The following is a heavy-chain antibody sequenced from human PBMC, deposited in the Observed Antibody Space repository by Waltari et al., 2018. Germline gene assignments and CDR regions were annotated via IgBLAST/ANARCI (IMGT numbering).Heavy chain of an antibody. CDR3: VRDMFGPLDY. J-gene: IGHJ4*02. CDR1: GFTLSDFW. Sequence: EVQLVQSGGDLVQPGGSLRLSCAASGFTLSDFWMHWVRQAPGKGLVGVARINEDGSRIDYAESVKGRFTIARDYAQNTMYLQMNSLRAEDTADYYCVRDMFGPLDYWGQGTLVTVSS. V-gene: IGHV3-74*01. D-gene: IGHD3-10*02. CDR2: INEDGSRI.